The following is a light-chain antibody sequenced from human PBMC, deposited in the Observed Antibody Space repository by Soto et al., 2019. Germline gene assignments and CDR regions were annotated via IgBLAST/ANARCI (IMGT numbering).Light chain of an antibody. Sequence: IQLTQSPSSLSASVGDRVTITCRASQAIAIYLAWYQQKPGEAPKLLIYAASTLYGGVPSRFSGSGSGTDFALTITSLQAEDFATYYCQHGYVAPYSFGQGTKVDI. CDR3: QHGYVAPYS. J-gene: IGKJ2*03. CDR2: AAS. V-gene: IGKV1-9*01. CDR1: QAIAIY.